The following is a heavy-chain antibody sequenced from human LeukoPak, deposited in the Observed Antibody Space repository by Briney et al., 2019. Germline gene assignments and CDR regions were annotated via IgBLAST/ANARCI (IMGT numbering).Heavy chain of an antibody. D-gene: IGHD6-6*01. CDR2: IIHSLGIP. Sequence: AASVTVTCTASGGTFSSYAISWVRQAPGQGLEWMGGIIHSLGIPNYAQKFQGRVTITADKSTNTAYMELSSLRSEDTAVYYCARGNLPYGSSGYYGMDVCGQGATVTVSS. CDR3: ARGNLPYGSSGYYGMDV. CDR1: GGTFSSYA. V-gene: IGHV1-69*04. J-gene: IGHJ6*01.